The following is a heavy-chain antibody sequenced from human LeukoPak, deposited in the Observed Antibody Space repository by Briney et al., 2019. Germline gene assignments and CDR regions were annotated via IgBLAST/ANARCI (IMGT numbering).Heavy chain of an antibody. CDR1: GYTFTSYY. CDR2: ISPSGGST. CDR3: ARSSIEYQLLAYYYYMDV. V-gene: IGHV1-46*03. Sequence: ASVKVSCKASGYTFTSYYMHWVRQAPGQGLEWMGIISPSGGSTSYAQKFQGRVTMTRDTSTSTVYMELSSLRSEDTAVYYCARSSIEYQLLAYYYYMDVWGKGTTVTVSS. J-gene: IGHJ6*03. D-gene: IGHD2-2*01.